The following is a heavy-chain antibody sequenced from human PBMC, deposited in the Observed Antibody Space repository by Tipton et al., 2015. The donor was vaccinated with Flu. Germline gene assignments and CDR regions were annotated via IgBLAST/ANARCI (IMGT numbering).Heavy chain of an antibody. D-gene: IGHD6-13*01. Sequence: RSLRLSCAASGFTFSSYGMHWVRQAPGKGLEWVAVIWYDGSNKYYADSVKGRFTISRDNSKNTLYLQMNSLRAEDTAVYYCARDPGIAAAGPFDYWGQGTLVTVSS. J-gene: IGHJ4*02. V-gene: IGHV3-33*01. CDR3: ARDPGIAAAGPFDY. CDR1: GFTFSSYG. CDR2: IWYDGSNK.